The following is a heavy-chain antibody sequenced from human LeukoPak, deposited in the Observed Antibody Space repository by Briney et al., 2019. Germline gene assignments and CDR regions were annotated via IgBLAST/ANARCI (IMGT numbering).Heavy chain of an antibody. V-gene: IGHV3-23*01. D-gene: IGHD3-16*01. J-gene: IGHJ3*02. Sequence: PGGSLRLSCAASGFTFSSYAMSWVCQAPGKGLEWVSAISGSGGSTYYADSVKGRFTISRDNSKNTLYLQMNSLRDEDTAVYYCAKDLTSGATRLAAMGTHAFDIWGQGTMVTVSS. CDR1: GFTFSSYA. CDR2: ISGSGGST. CDR3: AKDLTSGATRLAAMGTHAFDI.